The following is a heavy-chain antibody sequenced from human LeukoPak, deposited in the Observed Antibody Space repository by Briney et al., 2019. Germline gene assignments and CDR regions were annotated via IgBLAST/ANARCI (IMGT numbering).Heavy chain of an antibody. CDR1: GFTVSSYA. Sequence: PGGSLRRSCAASGFTVSSYAMSWVRQAPGKGLEWVSAISGSGGSTYYADSVKGRFTISRDNSKNTLYLQMNSLRAEDTAVYYCAKRYYYDTSGNPGGLDPWGQGTLVTVSS. CDR3: AKRYYYDTSGNPGGLDP. V-gene: IGHV3-23*01. J-gene: IGHJ5*02. CDR2: ISGSGGST. D-gene: IGHD3-22*01.